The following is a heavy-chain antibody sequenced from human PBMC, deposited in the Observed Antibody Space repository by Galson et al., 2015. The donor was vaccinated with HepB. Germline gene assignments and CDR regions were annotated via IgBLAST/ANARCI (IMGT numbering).Heavy chain of an antibody. V-gene: IGHV3-23*01. CDR1: GFAFDTHA. D-gene: IGHD3-10*01. CDR3: AKDYGLFDS. CDR2: ITGNGDNT. Sequence: SLRLSCAASGFAFDTHAMSWVRQAPGKGLEWISGITGNGDNTFYGDSVKGRFTVSRDNSKNILFLQMNSLRAEDTGLYYCAKDYGLFDSRGHGILVTVSS. J-gene: IGHJ5*01.